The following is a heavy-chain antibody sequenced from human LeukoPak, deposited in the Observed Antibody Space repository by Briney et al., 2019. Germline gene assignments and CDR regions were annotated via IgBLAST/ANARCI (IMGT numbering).Heavy chain of an antibody. CDR1: RGTFSSYA. J-gene: IGHJ4*02. CDR2: IIPIFGTA. V-gene: IGHV1-69*05. Sequence: ASVKVSCKASRGTFSSYAISWVRQAPGQGLEWMGGIIPIFGTANYAQKFQGRVTITTDESTSTAYMELSSLRAEDTAVYYCTKGLWAGVSAARDWGQGTLVTVSS. CDR3: TKGLWAGVSAARD. D-gene: IGHD3-10*01.